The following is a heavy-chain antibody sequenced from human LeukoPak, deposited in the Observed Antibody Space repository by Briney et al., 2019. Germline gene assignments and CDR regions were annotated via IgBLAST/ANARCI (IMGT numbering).Heavy chain of an antibody. V-gene: IGHV3-30-3*01. Sequence: PGGSLRLSCAASGFTFSRHDMHWVRQGPGKGLEWVAFISYDGSNKYHADSVKGRFTISRDNSKNTLYLQMNSLRTEDTAVYYCARDYARDTEMVWGQGTLVTVSS. CDR1: GFTFSRHD. D-gene: IGHD5-18*01. CDR3: ARDYARDTEMV. CDR2: ISYDGSNK. J-gene: IGHJ4*02.